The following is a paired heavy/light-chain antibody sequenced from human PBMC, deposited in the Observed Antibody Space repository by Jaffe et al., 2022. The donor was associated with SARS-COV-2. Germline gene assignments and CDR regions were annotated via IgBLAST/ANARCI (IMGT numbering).Light chain of an antibody. CDR3: VLYMGGGIWV. J-gene: IGLJ3*02. V-gene: IGLV8-61*01. CDR2: NTN. Sequence: QTVVTQEPSFSVSPGGTVTLTCGLSSGSVSTSYYPSWYQQTPGQAPRTLIYNTNTRSSGVPDRFSGSILGNKAALTIMGAQTDDESDYYCVLYMGGGIWVFGGGTKLTVL. CDR1: SGSVSTSYY.
Heavy chain of an antibody. D-gene: IGHD5-12*01. CDR2: ISDSGSGT. CDR1: GFTLSNYA. J-gene: IGHJ4*02. Sequence: EVLLLESGGGLVHPGGSLRLSCAASGFTLSNYAMSWVRQAPGKGLQWVSAISDSGSGTYYADSVKGRFTISRDNSKNTLYLQMNSLRVEDTAVYYCARDYNYGVNSPISFWGQGTLVTVSS. V-gene: IGHV3-23*01. CDR3: ARDYNYGVNSPISF.